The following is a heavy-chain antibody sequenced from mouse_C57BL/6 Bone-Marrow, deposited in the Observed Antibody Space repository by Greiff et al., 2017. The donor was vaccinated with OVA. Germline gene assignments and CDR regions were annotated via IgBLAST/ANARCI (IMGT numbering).Heavy chain of an antibody. D-gene: IGHD1-1*01. CDR3: ARRTYYYGSSYDY. V-gene: IGHV1-64*01. CDR1: GYTFTSYW. CDR2: IHPNSGST. J-gene: IGHJ2*01. Sequence: QVQLKQPGAELVKPGASVKLSCKASGYTFTSYWMHWVQQRPGQGLEWIGMIHPNSGSTNYNEKFKSKATLTVDKPSCTDYMRLSSVTSEDSAVYCSARRTYYYGSSYDYWGQGTTLTVSS.